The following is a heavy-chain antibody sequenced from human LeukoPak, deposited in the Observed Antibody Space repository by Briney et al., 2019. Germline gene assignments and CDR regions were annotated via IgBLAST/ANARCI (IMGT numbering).Heavy chain of an antibody. J-gene: IGHJ4*02. D-gene: IGHD3-10*01. CDR2: MNPNSGNT. CDR1: GYTFTSYD. V-gene: IGHV1-8*03. CDR3: ARGTYYYGSGSYYQPRGTGVDYFDY. Sequence: ASVKVSCKASGYTFTSYDINWVRQATGQGLEWMGWMNPNSGNTGYAQKFQGRVTITRNTSISTAYMELSSLRSEDTAVYYCARGTYYYGSGSYYQPRGTGVDYFDYWGQGTLVTVSS.